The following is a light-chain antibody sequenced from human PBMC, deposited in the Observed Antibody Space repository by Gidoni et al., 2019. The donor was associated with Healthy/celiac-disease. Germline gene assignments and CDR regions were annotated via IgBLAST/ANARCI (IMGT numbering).Light chain of an antibody. V-gene: IGKV1-9*01. CDR3: QQLNSYPGT. CDR2: AAS. J-gene: IGKJ2*01. CDR1: QGISSY. Sequence: IQLTQSPSFLSASVGDRVTITCRASQGISSYLAWYQQKPGKAPKLLIYAASTLQSGVPSRFSGSGSGTEFTLTISSLQPEDFATYYCQQLNSYPGTFXXXTKLEIK.